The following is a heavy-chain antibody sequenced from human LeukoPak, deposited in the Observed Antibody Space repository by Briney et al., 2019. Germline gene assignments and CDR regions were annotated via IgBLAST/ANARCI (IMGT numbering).Heavy chain of an antibody. V-gene: IGHV3-21*01. CDR1: GFTFSSYS. CDR3: AREPPSTVTTEPFDY. Sequence: GGSLRLSCAASGFTFSSYSMNWVRQAPGKGLEWVSSISSSSSYIYYADSVKGRFTISRDNAKNSLYLQMNSLRAEDTAVYYCAREPPSTVTTEPFDYWGQGTLVTVSS. CDR2: ISSSSSYI. J-gene: IGHJ4*02. D-gene: IGHD4-11*01.